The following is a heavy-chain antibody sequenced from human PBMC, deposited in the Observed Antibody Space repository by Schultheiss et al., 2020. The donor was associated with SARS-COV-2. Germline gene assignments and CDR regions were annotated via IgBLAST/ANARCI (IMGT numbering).Heavy chain of an antibody. CDR3: ARGYGSGSYYPSPRYYYYGMDV. CDR2: TYYSGST. CDR1: GGSVSSRSYY. J-gene: IGHJ6*02. V-gene: IGHV4-61*01. D-gene: IGHD3-10*01. Sequence: SETLSLTCTVSGGSVSSRSYYWSWIRQPPGKGLEWIGYTYYSGSTNYNPSLKSRVTISVDKSKNQFSLKLSSVTAADTAVYYCARGYGSGSYYPSPRYYYYGMDVWGQGTTVTVSS.